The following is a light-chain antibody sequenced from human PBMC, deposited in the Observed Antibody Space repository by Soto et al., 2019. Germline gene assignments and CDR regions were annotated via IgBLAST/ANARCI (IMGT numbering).Light chain of an antibody. Sequence: QSVLTQPPSASGTPGQRVTISCSGSSSNIGSNAVNWYHRLPGTAPKLLIYTNNERPSGVPDRFSGSKSGTSASLDISGLQSEDEADYYCATWDDSLSGWVFGGGTKLTVL. CDR2: TNN. CDR1: SSNIGSNA. J-gene: IGLJ3*02. CDR3: ATWDDSLSGWV. V-gene: IGLV1-44*01.